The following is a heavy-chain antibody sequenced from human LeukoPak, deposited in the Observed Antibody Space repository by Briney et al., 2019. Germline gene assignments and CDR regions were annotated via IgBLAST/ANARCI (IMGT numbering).Heavy chain of an antibody. CDR3: ARVQGHALPTDALDF. Sequence: GGSLRLSCEVSGVIVSSNYLSWVRQPPGKGLEWVSVLYSGGSTFYADSVKGRFIISRDNSKNTVFLQMNSLRAEDTAVYYCARVQGHALPTDALDFWGQGTMVTVSS. V-gene: IGHV3-66*01. J-gene: IGHJ3*01. CDR1: GVIVSSNY. CDR2: LYSGGST. D-gene: IGHD2-8*01.